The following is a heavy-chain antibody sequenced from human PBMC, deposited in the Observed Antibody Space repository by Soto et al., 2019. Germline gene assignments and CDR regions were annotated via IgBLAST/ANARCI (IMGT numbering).Heavy chain of an antibody. CDR3: ALWDHCSGGSCSLPHFDY. Sequence: PGESLKISCKGSGYSFTSYWISWVRQMPGKGLEWMGRIDPSDSYTNYSPSFQGHVTISADKSISTAYLQWSSLKASDTAMYYCALWDHCSGGSCSLPHFDYWGQGTLVTVSS. CDR1: GYSFTSYW. CDR2: IDPSDSYT. D-gene: IGHD2-15*01. J-gene: IGHJ4*02. V-gene: IGHV5-10-1*01.